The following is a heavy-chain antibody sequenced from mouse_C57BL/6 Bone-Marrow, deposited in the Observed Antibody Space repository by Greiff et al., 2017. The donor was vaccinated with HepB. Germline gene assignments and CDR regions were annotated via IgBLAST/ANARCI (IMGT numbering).Heavy chain of an antibody. V-gene: IGHV8-12*01. J-gene: IGHJ2*01. CDR1: GFSLSTSGMG. Sequence: QVTLKESGPGILQSSQTLSLTCSFSGFSLSTSGMGVSWIRQPSGKGLEWLAHIYWDDDKRYNPSLKSRLTIPKDTSRNQVFLKITSVDTADTATYYCARILLRGYFDYWGQGTTLTVSS. D-gene: IGHD1-1*01. CDR2: IYWDDDK. CDR3: ARILLRGYFDY.